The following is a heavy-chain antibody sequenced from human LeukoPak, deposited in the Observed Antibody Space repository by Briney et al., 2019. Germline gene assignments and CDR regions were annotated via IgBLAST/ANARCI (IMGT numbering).Heavy chain of an antibody. Sequence: GASVKVSCKASGYTFTSYGISWVRQAPGQGLEWMGWISAYNGNTNYAQKLQGRVTMTTDTSTSTAYMELRSLRSDDTAVYYCARGGLINSRRKRWLRLDYWGQGTLVTVSS. CDR2: ISAYNGNT. D-gene: IGHD5-24*01. CDR1: GYTFTSYG. J-gene: IGHJ4*02. V-gene: IGHV1-18*01. CDR3: ARGGLINSRRKRWLRLDY.